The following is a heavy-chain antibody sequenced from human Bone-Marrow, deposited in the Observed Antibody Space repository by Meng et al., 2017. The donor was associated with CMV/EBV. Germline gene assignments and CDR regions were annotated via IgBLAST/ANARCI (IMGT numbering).Heavy chain of an antibody. CDR3: ATSSGSYYGDYFDY. V-gene: IGHV3-66*02. CDR2: IYSGGST. J-gene: IGHJ4*02. CDR1: GFTVSSNY. Sequence: GESLKISCAASGFTVSSNYMSWVRQAPGKGLEWVSVIYSGGSTYYADSVKGRFTISGDNSKNTLYLQMNSLRAEDAAVYYCATSSGSYYGDYFDYWGQGTPVTVSS. D-gene: IGHD1-26*01.